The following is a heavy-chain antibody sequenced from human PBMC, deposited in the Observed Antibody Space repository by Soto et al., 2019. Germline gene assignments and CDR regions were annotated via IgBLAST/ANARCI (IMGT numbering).Heavy chain of an antibody. CDR1: GHTFTGYY. V-gene: IGHV1-2*02. CDR2: INHNSGGT. J-gene: IGHJ5*02. Sequence: QVQPVQSGAEVKKPGASVKISCKASGHTFTGYYIHWVRQSPGQGLEWMGWINHNSGGTDYGQKFPGRVTMTRDTSISTVYMELTRMRSADTAVYYCARGKAIDAEIYSVFDPWGQGTLVTVSS. D-gene: IGHD5-18*01. CDR3: ARGKAIDAEIYSVFDP.